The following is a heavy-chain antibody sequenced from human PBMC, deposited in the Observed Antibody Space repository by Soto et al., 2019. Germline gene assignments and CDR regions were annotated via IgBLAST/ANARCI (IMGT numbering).Heavy chain of an antibody. V-gene: IGHV6-1*01. D-gene: IGHD1-26*01. CDR3: ARGEQYSGRIFDY. Sequence: QVQLQQSGPGLVKPSQTLSLTCAITGDSVSSNSAGWSWVRQSPSRGLEWLGRTYYRSKWYYEYAVSVRGRITINPDTSKNQYSLQLNSVPPEDTAVSFCARGEQYSGRIFDYWGQGTLVTVSS. CDR2: TYYRSKWYY. CDR1: GDSVSSNSAG. J-gene: IGHJ4*01.